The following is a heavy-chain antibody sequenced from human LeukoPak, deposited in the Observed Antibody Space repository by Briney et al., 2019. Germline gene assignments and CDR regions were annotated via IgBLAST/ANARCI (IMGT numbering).Heavy chain of an antibody. CDR3: ARGYCSGGSCYYYYGMDV. V-gene: IGHV1-8*02. CDR1: GYTFTGYY. Sequence: ASVKVSCKASGYTFTGYYMHWVRQAPGQGLEWMGWINPNSGNTGYAQKFQGRVTMTRNTSISTAYMELSSLRSEDTAVYYCARGYCSGGSCYYYYGMDVWGQGTTVTVSS. J-gene: IGHJ6*02. D-gene: IGHD2-15*01. CDR2: INPNSGNT.